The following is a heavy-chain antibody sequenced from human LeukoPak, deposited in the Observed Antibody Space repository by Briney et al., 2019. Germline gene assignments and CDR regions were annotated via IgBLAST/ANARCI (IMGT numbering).Heavy chain of an antibody. Sequence: GSSVKVSCKASGGTFSSYAISWVRQAPGQGLEWMGWISAYNGNTNYAQKLQGRVTMTTDTSTSTAYMELRSLRSDDTAVYYCARARRYCSGGSCLGYFDYWGQGTLVTVSS. J-gene: IGHJ4*02. CDR2: ISAYNGNT. CDR1: GGTFSSYA. CDR3: ARARRYCSGGSCLGYFDY. V-gene: IGHV1-18*01. D-gene: IGHD2-15*01.